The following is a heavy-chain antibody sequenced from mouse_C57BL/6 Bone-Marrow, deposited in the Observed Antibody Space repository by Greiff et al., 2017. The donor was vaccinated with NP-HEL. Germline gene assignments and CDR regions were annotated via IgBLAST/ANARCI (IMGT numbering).Heavy chain of an antibody. CDR2: ISSGGDYI. J-gene: IGHJ4*01. D-gene: IGHD2-3*01. V-gene: IGHV5-9-1*02. Sequence: EVKLMESGEGLVKPGGSLKLSCAASGFTFSSYAMSWVRQTPEKRLEWVAYISSGGDYIYYADTVKGRFTISRDNARNTLYLQMSSLKSEDTAMYYCTRDSGYYPYAMDYWGQGTSVTVSS. CDR1: GFTFSSYA. CDR3: TRDSGYYPYAMDY.